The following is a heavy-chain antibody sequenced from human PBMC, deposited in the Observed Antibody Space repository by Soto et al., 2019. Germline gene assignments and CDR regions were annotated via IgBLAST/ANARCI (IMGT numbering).Heavy chain of an antibody. CDR1: GYTFTSYG. J-gene: IGHJ5*02. D-gene: IGHD3-22*01. V-gene: IGHV1-18*01. CDR3: ARFGARYYYDSSGYESGNWFDP. Sequence: QVQLVQSGAEVKKPGASVKVSCKASGYTFTSYGISWVRQAPGQGLEWMGWISAYNGNTNYAQKLQGRVTMTTDTSTSTAYMELRSRRSDDTAVYYCARFGARYYYDSSGYESGNWFDPWGQGTLVTVSS. CDR2: ISAYNGNT.